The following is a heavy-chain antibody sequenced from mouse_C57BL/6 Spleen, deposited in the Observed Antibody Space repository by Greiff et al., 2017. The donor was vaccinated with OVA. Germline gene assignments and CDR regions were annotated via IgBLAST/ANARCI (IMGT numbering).Heavy chain of an antibody. CDR2: IRSKSNNYAT. J-gene: IGHJ4*01. D-gene: IGHD1-1*01. Sequence: EVQLQESGGGLVQPKGSLKLSCAASGFSFNTYAMNWVRQAPGKGLEWVARIRSKSNNYATYYADSVKDRFTISRDDSESMLYLQMNNLKTEDTAMYYCVRNDYGSSYGRLYYAMDYWGQGTSVTVSS. V-gene: IGHV10-1*01. CDR1: GFSFNTYA. CDR3: VRNDYGSSYGRLYYAMDY.